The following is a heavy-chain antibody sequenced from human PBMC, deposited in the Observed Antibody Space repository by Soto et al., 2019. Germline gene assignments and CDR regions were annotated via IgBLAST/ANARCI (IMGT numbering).Heavy chain of an antibody. Sequence: PGGSLRLSCAASGFTFSNSAMTWVRQAPGKGLEWVSSISGSGGRTYYADSVKGRFTISRDNSKNILYVQMNSLRAEDTAGYYCATSRGSYFYMDVWGKGTTVTVSS. D-gene: IGHD3-9*01. CDR2: ISGSGGRT. CDR3: ATSRGSYFYMDV. V-gene: IGHV3-23*01. CDR1: GFTFSNSA. J-gene: IGHJ6*03.